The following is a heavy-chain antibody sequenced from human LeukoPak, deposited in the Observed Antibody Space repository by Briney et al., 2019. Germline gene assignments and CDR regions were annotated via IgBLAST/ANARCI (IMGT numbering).Heavy chain of an antibody. CDR3: AKVANRGDILTGYYALDY. CDR1: GFTFNTYA. D-gene: IGHD3-9*01. J-gene: IGHJ4*02. CDR2: IGGIGDST. V-gene: IGHV3-23*01. Sequence: GGSVRLSCAASGFTFNTYAMSWARQAPGKGLEWVSAIGGIGDSTYYADSVKGRFTISRDNSKSTLYLQMNSLRGEDTAVYYCAKVANRGDILTGYYALDYWGQETLVPVSS.